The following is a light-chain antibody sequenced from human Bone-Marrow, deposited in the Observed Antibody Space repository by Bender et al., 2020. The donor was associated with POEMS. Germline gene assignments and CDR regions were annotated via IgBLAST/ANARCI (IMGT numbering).Light chain of an antibody. CDR1: SSDVGAYNH. CDR3: ASYTSSSTWV. Sequence: QSALTQPASVSGSPGQSITISCTGTSSDVGAYNHVSWYQQHPDKAPKLMIYEVSSRPSGVSDRFSGSKSGNTASLTISGLQAEDEADFYCASYTSSSTWVFGGGTKLTVL. CDR2: EVS. V-gene: IGLV2-14*01. J-gene: IGLJ3*02.